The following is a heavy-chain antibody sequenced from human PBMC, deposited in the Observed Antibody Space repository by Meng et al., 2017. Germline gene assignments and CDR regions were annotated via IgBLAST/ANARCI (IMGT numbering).Heavy chain of an antibody. J-gene: IGHJ3*02. D-gene: IGHD2-15*01. CDR3: ARRYRSGGSCYSFSYDI. V-gene: IGHV4-34*01. CDR2: INHSGST. CDR1: GGSFSGYY. Sequence: QVQPQQWGAGLSKPSATLSLTFAVYGGSFSGYYWSWIRQPPGKGLEWIGEINHSGSTNYNPSLKSRVTISVDTSKNQFSLKLSSVTAADTAVYYCARRYRSGGSCYSFSYDIWGQGTMVTVSS.